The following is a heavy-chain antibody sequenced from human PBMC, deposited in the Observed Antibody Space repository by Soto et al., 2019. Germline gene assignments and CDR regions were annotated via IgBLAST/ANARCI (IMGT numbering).Heavy chain of an antibody. CDR1: GYTFTNYG. Sequence: ASVKVSCKTSGYTFTNYGISWVRQAPGQGLEWMGWITTDKGKTTYAQKFQGRVTMTTDTSTSTAYMELRSLRPDDTAMYYCATRFPGFDVWGQGTLVTVS. D-gene: IGHD3-9*01. J-gene: IGHJ4*02. CDR3: ATRFPGFDV. CDR2: ITTDKGKT. V-gene: IGHV1-18*01.